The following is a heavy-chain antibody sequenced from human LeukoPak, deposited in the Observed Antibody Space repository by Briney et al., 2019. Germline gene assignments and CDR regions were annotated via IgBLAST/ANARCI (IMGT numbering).Heavy chain of an antibody. CDR1: GGSISSSSYS. CDR3: ATDSVGDTTAFDY. D-gene: IGHD1-26*01. J-gene: IGHJ4*02. CDR2: IYDSGTI. Sequence: SETLSLTCTVSGGSISSSSYSWGWIRQPPGKELEWIGNIYDSGTIYYNPSLKSRVTISVDTSKNQLSLKLSSVTAADTAVYYCATDSVGDTTAFDYWGQGTLVTVSS. V-gene: IGHV4-39*01.